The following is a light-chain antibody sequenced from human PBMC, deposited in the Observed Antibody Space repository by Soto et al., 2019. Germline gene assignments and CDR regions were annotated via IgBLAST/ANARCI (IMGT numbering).Light chain of an antibody. CDR3: QQRSQWPLT. J-gene: IGKJ4*01. Sequence: EIVLTQSPATLSLSPGERATLSCRASRSVGTSLEWFQQRPGQAPSLLIFDAFNRDTGIPPRFSGSGSGTDFTLTISNLEPDDFAVYYCQQRSQWPLTFGGGTKVEIK. CDR1: RSVGTS. V-gene: IGKV3-11*01. CDR2: DAF.